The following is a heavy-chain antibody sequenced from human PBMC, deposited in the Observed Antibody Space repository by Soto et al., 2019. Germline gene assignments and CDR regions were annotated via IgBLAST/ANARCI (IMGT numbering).Heavy chain of an antibody. V-gene: IGHV4-30-4*01. D-gene: IGHD5-18*01. CDR1: GGSISSGDYY. CDR3: ARASAYTASEFDY. J-gene: IGHJ4*02. Sequence: QMQLQESGPGLVKPSQTLSLTCTVSGGSISSGDYYWSWIRQPPGKGLEWIGYIYYSGNTHYNPSPKSRVTISVDTSNHHFSLKLSSVTAADTAVYYCARASAYTASEFDYWGQGTLVTVSS. CDR2: IYYSGNT.